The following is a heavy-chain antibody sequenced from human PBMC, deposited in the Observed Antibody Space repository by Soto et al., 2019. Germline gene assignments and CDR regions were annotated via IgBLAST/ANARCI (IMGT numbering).Heavy chain of an antibody. D-gene: IGHD6-13*01. CDR3: ASSHAGAHITAAVH. Sequence: QLQLQESGSGLVKPSQTLSLTCAVSGGSISSGGYSWSWIRQPPGKGLEWIGYIYHSGSTYYNPSLRSLVTISVDSSRNQSSLKLSSVTAADTAVYYCASSHAGAHITAAVHWGQGTLVTVSS. J-gene: IGHJ4*02. CDR1: GGSISSGGYS. CDR2: IYHSGST. V-gene: IGHV4-30-2*01.